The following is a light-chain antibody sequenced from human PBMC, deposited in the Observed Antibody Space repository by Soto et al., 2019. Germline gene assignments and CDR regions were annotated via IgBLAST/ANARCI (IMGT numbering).Light chain of an antibody. Sequence: EIVITQSPSTLSVSPGERATLSCRASLSVSSNLAWYQQKPGQAPRLLIYGASTRATGIPDRFSGSGSGTDFTLTISRLEPEDFAVYYCQQYGSATPFTFGQGTKV. V-gene: IGKV3-20*01. J-gene: IGKJ1*01. CDR2: GAS. CDR3: QQYGSATPFT. CDR1: LSVSSN.